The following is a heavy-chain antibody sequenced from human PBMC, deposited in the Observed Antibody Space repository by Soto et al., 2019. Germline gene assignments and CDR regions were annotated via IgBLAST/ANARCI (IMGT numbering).Heavy chain of an antibody. CDR3: ARGADQNPGYYSDY. J-gene: IGHJ4*02. V-gene: IGHV3-23*01. Sequence: EVQLLESGGGLVQPGGSMRLSCAASGFKFNSYAMSWVRQAPGKGLEWVSAISGSGAATYYADSLKGRFTISRDNSKNALFLQMNSLRAEDTAVYYCARGADQNPGYYSDYWGQGTLVTVSS. CDR2: ISGSGAAT. CDR1: GFKFNSYA. D-gene: IGHD1-26*01.